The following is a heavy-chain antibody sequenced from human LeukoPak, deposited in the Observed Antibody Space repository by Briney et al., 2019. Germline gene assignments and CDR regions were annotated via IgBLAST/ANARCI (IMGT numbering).Heavy chain of an antibody. D-gene: IGHD5-12*01. V-gene: IGHV3-74*01. CDR1: GFPFSSYW. J-gene: IGHJ4*02. CDR2: INSDGSAT. CDR3: ARDRGYGIY. Sequence: PGGSLRLSCAASGFPFSSYWVHWVRQVPGKGLLWVSRINSDGSATIYADSVRGRFTISRDNSKNTLYLQMNSLRAEDTAVYYCARDRGYGIYWGQGTLVTVSS.